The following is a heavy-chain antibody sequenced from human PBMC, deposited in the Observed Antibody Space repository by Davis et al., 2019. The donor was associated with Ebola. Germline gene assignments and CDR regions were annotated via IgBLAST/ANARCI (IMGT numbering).Heavy chain of an antibody. CDR1: GFTFSLTD. J-gene: IGHJ4*02. Sequence: PGGSLRLSCPAPGFTFSLTDMNWFRQAPGRGPEWVANINGVAWSTSYADSVKGRFTISRDNAKNSLYLQMRSLRPEDTALYYCARGGRYGSVAGGPAEHWGQGTLVTVSS. V-gene: IGHV3-20*04. CDR2: INGVAWST. D-gene: IGHD6-19*01. CDR3: ARGGRYGSVAGGPAEH.